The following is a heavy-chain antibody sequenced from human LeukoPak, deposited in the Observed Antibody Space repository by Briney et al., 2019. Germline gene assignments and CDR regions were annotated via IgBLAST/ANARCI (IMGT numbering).Heavy chain of an antibody. CDR3: ARDHGSGSYFDY. V-gene: IGHV3-30*04. J-gene: IGHJ4*02. CDR1: GFTFSSYA. CDR2: ISYDGSNK. Sequence: GRSLRLSCAASGFTFSSYAMHWVRQAPGKGLEWVAVISYDGSNKYYADSVKGRFNISRDNSKNTLYLKMNSLRAEDTAVYYCARDHGSGSYFDYWGQGTLVTVSS. D-gene: IGHD3-10*01.